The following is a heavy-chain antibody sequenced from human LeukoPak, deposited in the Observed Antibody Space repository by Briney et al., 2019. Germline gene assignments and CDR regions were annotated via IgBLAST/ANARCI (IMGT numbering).Heavy chain of an antibody. CDR1: GFTFSSYA. V-gene: IGHV3-23*01. J-gene: IGHJ5*02. CDR3: AKDQTRWLQLEDWFDP. Sequence: GSLRLSCAASGFTFSSYAMSWVRQAPGKGLEWVSAISGSGGSTYYADSVKGRFTISRDNSKNTLYLQMNSLRAEDTAVYYCAKDQTRWLQLEDWFDPWGQGTLVTVSS. D-gene: IGHD5-24*01. CDR2: ISGSGGST.